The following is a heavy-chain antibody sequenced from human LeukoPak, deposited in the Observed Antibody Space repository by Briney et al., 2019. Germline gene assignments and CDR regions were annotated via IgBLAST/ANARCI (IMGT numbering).Heavy chain of an antibody. V-gene: IGHV3-23*01. D-gene: IGHD2-21*01. CDR1: GFTFRSHA. CDR3: AKDFRIGYSAHFDY. J-gene: IGHJ4*02. Sequence: GGSLRLSCVGSGFTFRSHAMSWVRQAPEKGLEFVSGIYENGGTTYYADSVKGRFSISRDNSKNTLYLHMDSLRGEDTAVYYCAKDFRIGYSAHFDYWGQGALVTVSS. CDR2: IYENGGTT.